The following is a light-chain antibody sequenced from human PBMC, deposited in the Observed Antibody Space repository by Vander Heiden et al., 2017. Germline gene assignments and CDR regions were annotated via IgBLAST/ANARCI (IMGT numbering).Light chain of an antibody. CDR3: QQRDSTPPRT. CDR2: SAS. J-gene: IGKJ5*01. V-gene: IGKV1-39*01. CDR1: QSISSY. Sequence: DIQMTQSPSSLSASVGDRVTITCRASQSISSYLNWYQQQPGKAPKLLIYSASSLQSEVPSRCSGSGSGTDYTPLISSLQPEDFATDYCQQRDSTPPRTFGQGTRLEMK.